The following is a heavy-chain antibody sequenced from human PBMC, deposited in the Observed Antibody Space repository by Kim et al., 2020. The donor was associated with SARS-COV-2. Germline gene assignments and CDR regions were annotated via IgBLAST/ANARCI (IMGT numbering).Heavy chain of an antibody. CDR1: GFTFSSYA. Sequence: GGSLRLSCAASGFTFSSYAMSWVRQAPGKGLEWVSAISGSGGSTYYADSVKGRFTISRDNSKNTLYLQMNSLRAEDTAVYYCAKVSGIYDSSGYYGADYWGQGTLVTVSS. J-gene: IGHJ4*02. CDR2: ISGSGGST. V-gene: IGHV3-23*01. CDR3: AKVSGIYDSSGYYGADY. D-gene: IGHD3-22*01.